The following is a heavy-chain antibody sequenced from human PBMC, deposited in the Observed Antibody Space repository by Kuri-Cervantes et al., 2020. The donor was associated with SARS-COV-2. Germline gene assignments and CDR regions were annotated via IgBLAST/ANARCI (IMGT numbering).Heavy chain of an antibody. D-gene: IGHD4-11*01. CDR1: GFSFSSYG. CDR2: VRYDGKTK. Sequence: GESLKISCVASGFSFSSYGMHWVRQTPGKGLEWVAFVRYDGKTKDYADSVKGRFTISRDNSKNTLYLQMNSLRAEDTAVYYCAKPATVTTRYWFDPWGQGTLVTVSS. J-gene: IGHJ5*02. V-gene: IGHV3-30*02. CDR3: AKPATVTTRYWFDP.